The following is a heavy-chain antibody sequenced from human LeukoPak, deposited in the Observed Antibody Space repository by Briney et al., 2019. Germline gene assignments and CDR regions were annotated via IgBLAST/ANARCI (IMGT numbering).Heavy chain of an antibody. V-gene: IGHV4-39*01. CDR2: IYYSGSS. CDR3: ARLPAITTYYYYYMDV. CDR1: GGSISISTHY. J-gene: IGHJ6*03. Sequence: KPSETLSLTCTVSGGSISISTHYWGWIRQAPGKRLECIGTIYYSGSSYYNPSLKSRVTMSVDTSKNQFSLRLSSVTAADTAVYYCARLPAITTYYYYYMDVWGKGTMVTVSS. D-gene: IGHD3-16*01.